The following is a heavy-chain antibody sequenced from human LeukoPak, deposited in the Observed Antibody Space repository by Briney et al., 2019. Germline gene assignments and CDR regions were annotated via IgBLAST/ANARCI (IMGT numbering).Heavy chain of an antibody. Sequence: ERSLRLSCEASGFNFHNFAMHWVRQAPGKGLEWVANIKQDGSEKYYVDSVKGRFTISRDNAKNSLYLQMNSLRAEDTAVYYCASLMGSYTYYFDYWGQGTLVTVSS. CDR2: IKQDGSEK. D-gene: IGHD3-10*01. J-gene: IGHJ4*02. V-gene: IGHV3-7*01. CDR3: ASLMGSYTYYFDY. CDR1: GFNFHNFA.